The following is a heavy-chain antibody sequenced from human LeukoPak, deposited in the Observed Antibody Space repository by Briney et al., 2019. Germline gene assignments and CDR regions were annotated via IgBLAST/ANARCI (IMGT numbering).Heavy chain of an antibody. Sequence: PSETLSLTCTVSGGSISSYYWSWIRQPPGKGLEWIGYIYYSGSTNYNTSLKSRVTISVDTSKNQFSLNLSSVTAADTAVYYCARSNVVGATRWFDPWGQGTLVTVSS. D-gene: IGHD1-26*01. J-gene: IGHJ5*02. CDR3: ARSNVVGATRWFDP. CDR1: GGSISSYY. CDR2: IYYSGST. V-gene: IGHV4-59*01.